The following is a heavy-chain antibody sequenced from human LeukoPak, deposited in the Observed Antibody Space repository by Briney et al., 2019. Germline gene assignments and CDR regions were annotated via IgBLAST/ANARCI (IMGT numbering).Heavy chain of an antibody. CDR3: GRCNLFGS. J-gene: IGHJ5*01. Sequence: SETLSLTCAVSGYSIASGYYWGWIRQPPGKGLEWIGSIYHTGTAYYTPSLQSRVTISVDSSKNQCSLKLTSVAATDTGFYYGGRCNLFGSWGKGTLVTVST. CDR2: IYHTGTA. CDR1: GYSIASGYY. V-gene: IGHV4-38-2*01. D-gene: IGHD1-14*01.